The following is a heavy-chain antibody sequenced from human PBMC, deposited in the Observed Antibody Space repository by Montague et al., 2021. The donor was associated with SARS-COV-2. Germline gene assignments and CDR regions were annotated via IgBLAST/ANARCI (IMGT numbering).Heavy chain of an antibody. V-gene: IGHV4-34*01. CDR2: INQSGST. Sequence: SETLSLTCAVYGGSFSGYYWSWIRQPPGKGLEWNGEINQSGSTNYNPSLKSRVTLSVDTSKKQLSLKLSSLTAADTAVYYCARVAGGYYHDSSAYFDYWGQGSLVTVSS. D-gene: IGHD3-22*01. J-gene: IGHJ4*02. CDR1: GGSFSGYY. CDR3: ARVAGGYYHDSSAYFDY.